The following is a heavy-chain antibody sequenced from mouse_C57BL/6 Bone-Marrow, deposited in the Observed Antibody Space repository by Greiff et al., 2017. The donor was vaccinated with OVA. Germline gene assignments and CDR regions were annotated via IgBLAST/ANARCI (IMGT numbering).Heavy chain of an antibody. CDR2: ISYDGSN. J-gene: IGHJ2*01. CDR3: AREVYYYGSSCFDY. V-gene: IGHV3-6*01. CDR1: GYSITSGYY. Sequence: VQLKESGPGLVKPSQSLSLTCSVTGYSITSGYYWNWIRQFPGNKLEWMGYISYDGSNNYNPSLKNRISITRDTSKNQFFLKLNSVTTEDTATYYCAREVYYYGSSCFDYWGQGTTLTVSS. D-gene: IGHD1-1*01.